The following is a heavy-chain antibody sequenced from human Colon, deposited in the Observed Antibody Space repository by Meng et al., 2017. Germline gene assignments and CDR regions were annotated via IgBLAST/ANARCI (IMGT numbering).Heavy chain of an antibody. D-gene: IGHD3-3*01. V-gene: IGHV3-66*02. CDR2: IYSGGST. CDR1: GFTVSSNY. CDR3: ARDGGPPTIGYYQCDY. J-gene: IGHJ4*02. Sequence: GESLKISCAASGFTVSSNYMSWVRQAPGKGLEWVSVIYSGGSTYYADSVKGRFTISRDNSKNTLYLQMNSLRAEDTAVYYCARDGGPPTIGYYQCDYWGQGTLVTVSS.